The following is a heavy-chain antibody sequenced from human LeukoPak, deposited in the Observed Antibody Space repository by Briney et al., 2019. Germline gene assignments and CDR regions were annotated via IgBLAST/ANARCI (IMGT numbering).Heavy chain of an antibody. D-gene: IGHD3-9*01. CDR3: ARGELVYDILTGYNFDY. CDR1: GFIFSSYT. Sequence: GGSLRLSCATSGFIFSSYTMHWVRQSPGKGLEWVALISYDGSNKYYADSVKGRFTISRDNSKNTLYLQMNSLRAEDTAVYHCARGELVYDILTGYNFDYWGQGTLVIVSS. J-gene: IGHJ4*02. V-gene: IGHV3-30*04. CDR2: ISYDGSNK.